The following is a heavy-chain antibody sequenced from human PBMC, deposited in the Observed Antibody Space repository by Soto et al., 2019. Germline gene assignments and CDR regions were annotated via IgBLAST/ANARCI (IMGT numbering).Heavy chain of an antibody. J-gene: IGHJ4*02. V-gene: IGHV4-4*07. CDR1: GDSMTKYY. CDR3: ARTVGAAYYFDF. CDR2: IYTSGST. D-gene: IGHD1-26*01. Sequence: QVQLQESGPGLVKPSETLSLTCTVSGDSMTKYYWSWIRQPAGKGLEWIGRIYTSGSTNYNPSLKSRVSMSIDTSTNHFSLKLKSVTAAYTAVYYCARTVGAAYYFDFCGQGALVTVSS.